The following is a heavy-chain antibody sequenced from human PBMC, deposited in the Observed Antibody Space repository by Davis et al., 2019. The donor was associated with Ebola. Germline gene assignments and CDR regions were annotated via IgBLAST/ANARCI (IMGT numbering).Heavy chain of an antibody. CDR2: TYYTSKWHN. D-gene: IGHD3-16*01. V-gene: IGHV6-1*01. CDR1: GDSVSINSAG. Sequence: PSETLSLTCAISGDSVSINSAGWNWIRQSPSRGLEWLGRTYYTSKWHNDYAVSVKSRIIINSDTSKNQLSLQLNSVTPEDAAVYYCVRGWGRSGLDVWGQGATVTVSS. J-gene: IGHJ6*02. CDR3: VRGWGRSGLDV.